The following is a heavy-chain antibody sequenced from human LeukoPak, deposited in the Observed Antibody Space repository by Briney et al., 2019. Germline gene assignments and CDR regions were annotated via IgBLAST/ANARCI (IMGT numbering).Heavy chain of an antibody. Sequence: PGGSLRLSCAASGFTFSSHSMNWVRQAPGKGLEWVSYIISSSSTIYYADSVKGRFTISRDNAKNSLYLQMNSLRAEDTAVYYCARAVGHGSGSPRMDVWGNGTTVTVSS. CDR2: IISSSSTI. V-gene: IGHV3-48*01. J-gene: IGHJ6*04. D-gene: IGHD3-10*01. CDR1: GFTFSSHS. CDR3: ARAVGHGSGSPRMDV.